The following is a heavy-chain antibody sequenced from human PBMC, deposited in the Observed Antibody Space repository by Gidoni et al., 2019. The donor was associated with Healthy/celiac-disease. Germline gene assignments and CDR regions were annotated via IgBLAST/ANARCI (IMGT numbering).Heavy chain of an antibody. CDR2: IKQDGSGK. D-gene: IGHD3-3*01. Sequence: EVQLVESGGGLVQPGGSLRLSCAASGFTFSSYWMSWVRWAPGKGLEWVANIKQDGSGKYYVDSVKGRFTISRDNAKNSLYLQMNSLRAEDTAVYYCARTNRHYDFWSGYPYYFDYWGQGTLVTVSS. V-gene: IGHV3-7*01. CDR1: GFTFSSYW. CDR3: ARTNRHYDFWSGYPYYFDY. J-gene: IGHJ4*02.